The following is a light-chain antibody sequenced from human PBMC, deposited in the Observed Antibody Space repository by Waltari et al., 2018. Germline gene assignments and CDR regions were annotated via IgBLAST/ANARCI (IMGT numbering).Light chain of an antibody. CDR1: QNIGRT. CDR2: GSS. CDR3: QNYERLPVT. V-gene: IGKV3-20*01. J-gene: IGKJ1*01. Sequence: EVVLTQSPGPLSLSPGERATLPCRASQNIGRTLTWYQQKPGQSPRLLMYGSSIRAAGIPDRFSGSGSGTDFILTITRLEPEDFAVYYCQNYERLPVTFGQGTKVEIK.